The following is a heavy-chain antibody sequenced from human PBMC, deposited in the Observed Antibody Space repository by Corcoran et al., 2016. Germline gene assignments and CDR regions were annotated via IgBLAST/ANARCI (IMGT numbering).Heavy chain of an antibody. J-gene: IGHJ6*02. D-gene: IGHD6-25*01. CDR3: ARVASGGYGMDV. CDR2: IIPIFGTA. V-gene: IGHV1-69*06. Sequence: QVQLVQSGAEVKKPGSSVKVSCKAPGGTFSSYAISWVRQAPGQGLEWMGGIIPIFGTANYAQKFQGRVTITADKSTSTDYMELSSLRSEDTAVYYCARVASGGYGMDVWGQGTTVTVSS. CDR1: GGTFSSYA.